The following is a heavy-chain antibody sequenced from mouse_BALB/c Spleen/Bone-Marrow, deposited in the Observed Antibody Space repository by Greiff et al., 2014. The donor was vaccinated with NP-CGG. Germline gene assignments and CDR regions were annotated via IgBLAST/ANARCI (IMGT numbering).Heavy chain of an antibody. CDR3: ARHPYYGSSEWYFDV. J-gene: IGHJ1*01. D-gene: IGHD1-1*01. CDR1: GFTLSSYA. CDR2: ISSGGSYT. V-gene: IGHV5-9-3*01. Sequence: VQLKESGGGLVKPGGSLKLSCAASGFTLSSYAMSWVRQTPEKRLEWVATISSGGSYTYYPDSVKGRFTISRDNAKNTLYLQMSSLRSEDPAMYYCARHPYYGSSEWYFDVWGAGTTVTVSS.